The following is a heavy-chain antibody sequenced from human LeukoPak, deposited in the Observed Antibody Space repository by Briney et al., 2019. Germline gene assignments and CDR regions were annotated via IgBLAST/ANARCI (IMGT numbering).Heavy chain of an antibody. Sequence: GRSLRLSCAASGFTFSSYAMHWVRQAPGKGLEWVAVISYDGSNKYYADSVKGRFTISRDNSKNTLYLQMNSLRAEDTAVYYCARSSNIVATTYYFDYWGQGTLVTVSS. CDR3: ARSSNIVATTYYFDY. D-gene: IGHD5-12*01. CDR1: GFTFSSYA. CDR2: ISYDGSNK. J-gene: IGHJ4*02. V-gene: IGHV3-30-3*01.